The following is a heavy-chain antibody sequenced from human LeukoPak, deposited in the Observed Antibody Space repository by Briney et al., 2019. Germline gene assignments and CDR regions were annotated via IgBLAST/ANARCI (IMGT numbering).Heavy chain of an antibody. V-gene: IGHV3-23*01. CDR2: ISGSGGST. CDR3: AKGSSGGRPYYFDY. CDR1: GFTFSSYA. D-gene: IGHD3-22*01. J-gene: IGHJ4*02. Sequence: PGGSLRLSCAASGFTFSSYAMSWVRQAPGKGLEWVSAISGSGGSTYYADSVKSRFTISRDNSKNTLYLQMDSLRAEDTAIYYCAKGSSGGRPYYFDYWGQGTLVTVSS.